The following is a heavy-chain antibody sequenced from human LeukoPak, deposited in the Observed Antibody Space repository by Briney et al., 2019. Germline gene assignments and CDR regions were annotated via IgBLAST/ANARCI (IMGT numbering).Heavy chain of an antibody. CDR3: ASNTYYDFWSGNL. CDR2: ISYDGSNK. J-gene: IGHJ5*02. Sequence: GGSLRLSCAASGFTFSSYAMHWVRQAPGKGLEWVAVISYDGSNKYYADSVKGRFTISRDNSKNTLYLQMNSLRAEDTAVYYCASNTYYDFWSGNLWGQGTLVTVSS. CDR1: GFTFSSYA. V-gene: IGHV3-30*14. D-gene: IGHD3-3*01.